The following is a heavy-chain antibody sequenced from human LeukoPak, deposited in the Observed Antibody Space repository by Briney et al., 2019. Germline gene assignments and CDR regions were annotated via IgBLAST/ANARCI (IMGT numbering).Heavy chain of an antibody. CDR3: ARGRYSSSWYPFDY. Sequence: GSLRLSCAASGFTFSSYAMHWVRQAPGKGLEWVAVTSYDGSNKYYADSVKGRFTISRDNSKNTLYLQMNSLRAEDTAVYYCARGRYSSSWYPFDYWGQGTLVTVSS. CDR2: TSYDGSNK. J-gene: IGHJ4*02. D-gene: IGHD6-13*01. CDR1: GFTFSSYA. V-gene: IGHV3-30-3*01.